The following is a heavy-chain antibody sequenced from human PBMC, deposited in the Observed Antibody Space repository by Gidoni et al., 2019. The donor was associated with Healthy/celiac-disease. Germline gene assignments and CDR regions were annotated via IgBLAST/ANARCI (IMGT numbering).Heavy chain of an antibody. CDR2: IYSGGST. J-gene: IGHJ4*02. CDR1: GFTVSSNY. Sequence: EVQLVESGGGLVQPGGYLGLSCAASGFTVSSNYMSWVSQGPGEGLEWVSVIYSGGSTYYADSVKGRFTISRDNSKNTLYLQMNSLRAEDTAVYYCARGPIRYYFDYWGQGTLVTVSS. CDR3: ARGPIRYYFDY. V-gene: IGHV3-66*01.